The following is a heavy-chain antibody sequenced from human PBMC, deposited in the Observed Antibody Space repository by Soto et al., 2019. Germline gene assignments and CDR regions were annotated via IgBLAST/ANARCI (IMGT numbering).Heavy chain of an antibody. J-gene: IGHJ4*02. V-gene: IGHV3-48*03. CDR1: GFTFSSYE. D-gene: IGHD6-6*01. CDR3: AGSELVRAYYFDY. CDR2: ISSSGSAI. Sequence: GGSLRLSCAASGFTFSSYEMNWVRQAPGKGLEWVSYISSSGSAIYYADSVKGRFTIPRDNAKNSLYLQMNSLRAEDTAVYYCAGSELVRAYYFDYWGQGTLVTVSS.